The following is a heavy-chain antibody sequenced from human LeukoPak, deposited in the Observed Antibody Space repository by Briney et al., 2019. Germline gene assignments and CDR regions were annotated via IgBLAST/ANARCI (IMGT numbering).Heavy chain of an antibody. CDR1: GGSISSGGYY. CDR3: ARAGRGWLLQHFDY. D-gene: IGHD2-21*01. J-gene: IGHJ4*02. CDR2: IYYSGST. V-gene: IGHV4-31*03. Sequence: PSETLSLTCTVSGGSISSGGYYWSWIRQHPGKGLEWIGYIYYSGSTYYNPSLKSRVTISVDTSKNQFSLKLSSVTAADTAVYYCARAGRGWLLQHFDYWGQGTLATVSS.